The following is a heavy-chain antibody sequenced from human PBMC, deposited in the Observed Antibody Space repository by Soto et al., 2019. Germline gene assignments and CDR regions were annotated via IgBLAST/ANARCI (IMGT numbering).Heavy chain of an antibody. V-gene: IGHV4-59*12. CDR2: IYYSGST. CDR3: AREGNAFDSYFDF. Sequence: SETLSLTCTVSGGSISRYYWSWIRQPPGKGLEWIGYIYYSGSTNYNPAFRSRVTISIDTSKYQFSLQLTSVTAADTGLYFCAREGNAFDSYFDFWGQGTLVTVSS. D-gene: IGHD3-22*01. J-gene: IGHJ4*02. CDR1: GGSISRYY.